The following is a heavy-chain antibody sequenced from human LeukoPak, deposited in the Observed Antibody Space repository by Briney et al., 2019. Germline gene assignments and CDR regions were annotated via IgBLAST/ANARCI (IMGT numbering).Heavy chain of an antibody. D-gene: IGHD6-19*01. CDR3: ARVLAGVVDY. J-gene: IGHJ4*02. Sequence: GGSLRLSCAASGFTFSSYAMSWVRQAPGKGLEWVSAISGSGGSTYYADSVKGRFTISRDNAKNSLYLQMNSLRAEDTAVYYCARVLAGVVDYWGQGTLVTVSS. V-gene: IGHV3-23*01. CDR1: GFTFSSYA. CDR2: ISGSGGST.